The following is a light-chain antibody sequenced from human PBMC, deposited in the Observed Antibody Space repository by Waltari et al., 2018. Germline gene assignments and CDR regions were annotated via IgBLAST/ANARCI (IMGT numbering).Light chain of an antibody. Sequence: FTLTQPHSVSESAGKTVTMYCTRSSVRIAGNTVQWYQQRPGSAPTIVIYEDNRRPSGVPDRFSGSIDSSSNSASLTISELKTEDEADYYCQSYDYYNQAIVFGGGTKLTVL. CDR3: QSYDYYNQAIV. J-gene: IGLJ3*02. CDR2: EDN. CDR1: SVRIAGNT. V-gene: IGLV6-57*04.